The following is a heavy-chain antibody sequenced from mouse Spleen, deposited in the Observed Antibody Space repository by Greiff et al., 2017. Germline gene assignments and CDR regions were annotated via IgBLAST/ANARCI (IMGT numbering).Heavy chain of an antibody. D-gene: IGHD1-1*01. V-gene: IGHV1-26*01. J-gene: IGHJ1*01. CDR2: INPNNGGT. Sequence: EVKLVESGPELVKPGASVKISCKASGYTFTDYYMNWVKQSHGKSLEWIGDINPNNGGTSYNQKFKGKATLTVDKSSSTAYMELRSLTSEDSAVYYCAYYYVSSLWYFDVWGAGTTVTVSS. CDR1: GYTFTDYY. CDR3: AYYYVSSLWYFDV.